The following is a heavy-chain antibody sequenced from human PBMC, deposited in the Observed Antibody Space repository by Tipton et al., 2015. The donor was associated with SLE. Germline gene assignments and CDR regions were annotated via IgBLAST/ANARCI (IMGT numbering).Heavy chain of an antibody. Sequence: TLSLTCTISGGSISKFYWSWIRQPPGKGLEWIGYIYRSGQTNYNPSLKSRVTISVDTSKNQFSLKLSSVTAADTAVYYCARDGAGDAFDIWGQGTMVTVSS. D-gene: IGHD6-19*01. CDR1: GGSISKFY. V-gene: IGHV4-59*01. CDR3: ARDGAGDAFDI. CDR2: IYRSGQT. J-gene: IGHJ3*02.